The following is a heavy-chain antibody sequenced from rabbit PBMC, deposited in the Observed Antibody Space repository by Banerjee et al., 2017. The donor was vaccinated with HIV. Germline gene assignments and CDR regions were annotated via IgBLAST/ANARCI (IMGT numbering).Heavy chain of an antibody. D-gene: IGHD2-1*01. CDR1: GFDFSSYW. CDR2: IDSRSNK. V-gene: IGHV1S43*01. CDR3: ARGASYGGYGLSL. J-gene: IGHJ4*01. Sequence: QEQLEESGGGLVKPGGTLTLTCKASGFDFSSYWMCWVRQAPGKGLEWIGCIDSRSNKWYASWVNDRFTISRSTSLGTVDLKVTSLTGADTATYFCARGASYGGYGLSLWGPGTLVTVS.